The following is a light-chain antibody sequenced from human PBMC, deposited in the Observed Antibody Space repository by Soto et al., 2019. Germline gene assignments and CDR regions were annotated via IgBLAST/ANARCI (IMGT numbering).Light chain of an antibody. CDR1: SSDIGSYNY. Sequence: QSALTQPASVSGSPGQSITISCSGSSSDIGSYNYVSWYQQHPGKAPKLMIYDVTNRPSGVSDRFSGSKSGDTASLTTSGLQADDEADYYCSSYTTTTTLVVFGGGTKFTV. V-gene: IGLV2-14*03. CDR2: DVT. CDR3: SSYTTTTTLVV. J-gene: IGLJ2*01.